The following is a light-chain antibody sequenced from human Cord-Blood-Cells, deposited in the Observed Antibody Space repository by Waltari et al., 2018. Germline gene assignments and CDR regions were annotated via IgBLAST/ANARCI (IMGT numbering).Light chain of an antibody. CDR1: SRDAGGYNY. CDR2: EVS. CDR3: SSYAGSNNVV. V-gene: IGLV2-8*01. J-gene: IGLJ2*01. Sequence: QSALTQPPSASGSPGQSVTISCTGTSRDAGGYNYVSWYQQHPGKAPKLMIYEVSKRPSGVPDRFSGSKSSNAASLTVSGLQAGDEADYYCSSYAGSNNVVFGGGTKLTVL.